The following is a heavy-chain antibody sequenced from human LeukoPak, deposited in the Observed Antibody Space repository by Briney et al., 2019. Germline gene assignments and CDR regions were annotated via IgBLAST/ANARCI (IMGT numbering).Heavy chain of an antibody. Sequence: GGSLRLSCAASGFTFSSYWMHWVRQAPGKGLVWVSRINSDWSSTSYADSVKGRFTISRDNAKNTLYLQMNSLRAEDTAVYYCARVQGHPPNGLDVWGQGTMVTVSS. CDR3: ARVQGHPPNGLDV. CDR1: GFTFSSYW. V-gene: IGHV3-74*01. CDR2: INSDWSST. D-gene: IGHD2-8*01. J-gene: IGHJ3*01.